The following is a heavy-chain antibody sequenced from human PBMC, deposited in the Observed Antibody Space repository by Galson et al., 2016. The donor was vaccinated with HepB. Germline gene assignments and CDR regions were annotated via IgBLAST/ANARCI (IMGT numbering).Heavy chain of an antibody. D-gene: IGHD5-18*01. J-gene: IGHJ4*01. Sequence: SLRLSCAASGFNFSDYSMNWVRQAPGKGLEWVSSISSRSSYIYYADSVKGRFTISRDNAKNSLYLQMNSLRADDTAVYYVARDRLDTVTVTEHLSRGEFDFWGQGTLATVSS. CDR3: ARDRLDTVTVTEHLSRGEFDF. V-gene: IGHV3-21*01. CDR2: ISSRSSYI. CDR1: GFNFSDYS.